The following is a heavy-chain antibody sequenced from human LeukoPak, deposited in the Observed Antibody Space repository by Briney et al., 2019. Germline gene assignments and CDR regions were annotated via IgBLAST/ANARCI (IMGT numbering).Heavy chain of an antibody. CDR2: ISAYGHT. J-gene: IGHJ6*02. CDR3: ARVQTIDEVVPAAILEGYYYYGMDV. CDR1: GYTFSSYG. D-gene: IGHD2-2*02. Sequence: GASVKVSCKTSGYTFSSYGITWVRQAPGQGLEWMGWISAYGHTKLARNLQGRVTMTTDTSTSTAYMELRSLRSDDTAVYYCARVQTIDEVVPAAILEGYYYYGMDVWGQGTTVTVSS. V-gene: IGHV1-18*01.